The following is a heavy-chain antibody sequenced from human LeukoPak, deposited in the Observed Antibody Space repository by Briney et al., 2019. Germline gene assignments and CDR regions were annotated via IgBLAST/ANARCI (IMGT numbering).Heavy chain of an antibody. CDR1: GYSFTNYW. D-gene: IGHD3-22*01. CDR2: IYPGDSDT. V-gene: IGHV5-51*01. CDR3: ARRDYYDSSARESYFDY. J-gene: IGHJ4*02. Sequence: GESLKISCKGSGYSFTNYWIGWVRQMPGKGLEWMGIIYPGDSDTTYSPSFQGQVTISVDKSISTAYLQWSSLKASDTAIYYCARRDYYDSSARESYFDYWGQGTLVTVSS.